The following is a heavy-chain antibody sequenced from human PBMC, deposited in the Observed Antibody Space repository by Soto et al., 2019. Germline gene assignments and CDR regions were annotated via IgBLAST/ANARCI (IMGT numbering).Heavy chain of an antibody. J-gene: IGHJ4*02. Sequence: GGSLRLSCAASGFSFSSYAMTWFRQAPGKGLEWVSVISGSGGSTYFADSVKGRFTISRDNSKNTLYLQMSSLRAEDTALYYCAKEYDNSGYYPDYWGQRTLVSVSS. V-gene: IGHV3-23*01. CDR3: AKEYDNSGYYPDY. D-gene: IGHD3-22*01. CDR2: ISGSGGST. CDR1: GFSFSSYA.